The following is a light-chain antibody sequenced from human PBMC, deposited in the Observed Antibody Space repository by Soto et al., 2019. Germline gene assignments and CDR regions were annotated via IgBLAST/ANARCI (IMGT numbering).Light chain of an antibody. CDR3: SSYTGSSYV. CDR1: GSDVGDYNY. V-gene: IGLV2-8*01. J-gene: IGLJ1*01. Sequence: LTQPPSASGSPGQSVTISCTGTGSDVGDYNYVSWYQQHPGKAPKLMIYEVSKRPSGVPDRFSGSKSGNTASLTVSGLQAEDEANYYCSSYTGSSYVFGTGTKVTVL. CDR2: EVS.